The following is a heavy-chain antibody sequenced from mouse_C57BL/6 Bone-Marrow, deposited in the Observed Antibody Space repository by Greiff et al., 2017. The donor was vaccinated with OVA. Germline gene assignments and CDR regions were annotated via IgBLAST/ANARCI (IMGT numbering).Heavy chain of an antibody. D-gene: IGHD2-12*01. CDR2: ISDGGSYT. CDR1: GFTFSSYA. Sequence: EVKLVESGGGLVKPGGSLKLSCAASGFTFSSYAMSWVRQTPEKRLEWVATISDGGSYTYYPDNVKGRFTISRDNAKNNLYLQMSHLKSEDTARYYCARLLRRDYAMDYWGQGTSVTVSS. J-gene: IGHJ4*01. CDR3: ARLLRRDYAMDY. V-gene: IGHV5-4*03.